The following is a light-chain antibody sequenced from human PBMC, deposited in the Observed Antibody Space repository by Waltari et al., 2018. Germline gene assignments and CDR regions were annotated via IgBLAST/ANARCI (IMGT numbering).Light chain of an antibody. CDR3: LQHSDWPRFT. CDR2: VDA. CDR1: QSVSRY. V-gene: IGKV3-11*01. Sequence: DIVLSQSPATLSLSPGERAILSCRTSQSVSRYLARYQQKPGQAPRLLIYVDANRATGIPVRFSGSGSVTDFTITISSLGPEDFAVYYCLQHSDWPRFTFGPGTKVDIK. J-gene: IGKJ3*01.